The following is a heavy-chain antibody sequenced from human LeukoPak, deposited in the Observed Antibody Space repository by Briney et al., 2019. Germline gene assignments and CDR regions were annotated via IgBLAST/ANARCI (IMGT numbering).Heavy chain of an antibody. J-gene: IGHJ4*02. CDR3: ANYNSSGSHDY. V-gene: IGHV3-23*01. Sequence: GGSRRLSCEVSELTFTNFAMSWVRQAPGKGLEWIPGISASGSVTYYLDSVKGRFTISRDNSKNTLYLQMDRLRAEDTAIYYCANYNSSGSHDYWGQGTLVIVSS. CDR1: ELTFTNFA. D-gene: IGHD6-19*01. CDR2: ISASGSVT.